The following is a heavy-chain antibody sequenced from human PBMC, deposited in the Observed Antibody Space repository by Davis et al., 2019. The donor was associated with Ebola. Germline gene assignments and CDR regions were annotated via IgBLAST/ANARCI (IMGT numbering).Heavy chain of an antibody. CDR1: GFTFSSYA. CDR2: ISGSGGST. J-gene: IGHJ5*02. D-gene: IGHD1-7*01. Sequence: GESLKISCAASGFTFSSYAMSWVRQAPGKGLEWVSAISGSGGSTYYADSVKGRFTISRDNSKNTLYLQMNSLRAEDTAVYYCAKVGWNYGGDWFDPWGQGTLVTVSS. CDR3: AKVGWNYGGDWFDP. V-gene: IGHV3-23*01.